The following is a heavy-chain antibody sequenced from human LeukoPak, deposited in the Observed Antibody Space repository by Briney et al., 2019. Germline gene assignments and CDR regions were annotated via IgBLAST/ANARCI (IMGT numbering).Heavy chain of an antibody. CDR2: ISYDGRNR. Sequence: PGGSLRLSCADSGXTFGSYGMHWVRQAPGKGLQWVAVISYDGRNRYYADSVKGRFTISRDDSKNTVYLQMNSLRAEDTALYYCAKGGVATVDYFDYWGQGTLVTVSS. V-gene: IGHV3-30*18. CDR1: GXTFGSYG. CDR3: AKGGVATVDYFDY. J-gene: IGHJ4*02. D-gene: IGHD5-12*01.